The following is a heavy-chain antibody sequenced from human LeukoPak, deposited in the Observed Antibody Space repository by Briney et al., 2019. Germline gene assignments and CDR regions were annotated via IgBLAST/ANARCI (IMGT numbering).Heavy chain of an antibody. CDR3: ARVRRNDYYDSSGYYYRWFDP. V-gene: IGHV4-59*01. CDR2: IYYSGST. J-gene: IGHJ5*02. D-gene: IGHD3-22*01. CDR1: GGSISSYY. Sequence: SETLSLTCTVSGGSISSYYWSWIRQPPGKGLEWIGYIYYSGSTNYNPSLKSRVTISVDTSKNQFSLKLSSVTAADTAVYYCARVRRNDYYDSSGYYYRWFDPWGQGTLVTVSS.